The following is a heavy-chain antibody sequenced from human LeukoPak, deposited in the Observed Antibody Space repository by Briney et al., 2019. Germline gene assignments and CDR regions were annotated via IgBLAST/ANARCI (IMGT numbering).Heavy chain of an antibody. Sequence: PGGSLRLSCAASGFTFSSYSMNWVRQAPGKGLEWVSSIGSSSSYINYSDAVKGRFTISRDNAKNSLYLQMNSLRAEDSAVYYCARAGDDSHGYYYADYWGQGTLVTVSS. V-gene: IGHV3-21*01. J-gene: IGHJ4*02. CDR1: GFTFSSYS. CDR2: IGSSSSYI. D-gene: IGHD3-22*01. CDR3: ARAGDDSHGYYYADY.